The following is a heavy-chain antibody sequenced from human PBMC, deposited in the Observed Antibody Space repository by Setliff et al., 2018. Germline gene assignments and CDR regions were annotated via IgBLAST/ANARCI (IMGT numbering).Heavy chain of an antibody. Sequence: PGGSLRLSCAVSGFTFSNHGMNWVRQAPGKGLEWVSYINSWGTTKYYADSVKGRFTISRDNAKNSLYLDLNSLRGEDMAVYYCARDGGTAVVRTYYYGLDVWGQGTTVTVSS. CDR2: INSWGTTK. CDR1: GFTFSNHG. D-gene: IGHD3-22*01. V-gene: IGHV3-48*03. CDR3: ARDGGTAVVRTYYYGLDV. J-gene: IGHJ6*02.